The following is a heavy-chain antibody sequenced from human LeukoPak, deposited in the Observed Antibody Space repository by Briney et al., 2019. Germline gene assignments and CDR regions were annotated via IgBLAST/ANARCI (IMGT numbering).Heavy chain of an antibody. CDR2: IIPIFGTA. D-gene: IGHD6-6*01. CDR1: GGTFSSYA. V-gene: IGHV1-69*13. Sequence: GASVKVSCKASGGTFSSYAISWVRQAPGQGLEWMGGIIPIFGTANYAQKFQGRVTITADESTSTAYMELSSLRSEDTAVYYCARASVDSSPDLYYYYMDVWGKGTTVTVSS. J-gene: IGHJ6*03. CDR3: ARASVDSSPDLYYYYMDV.